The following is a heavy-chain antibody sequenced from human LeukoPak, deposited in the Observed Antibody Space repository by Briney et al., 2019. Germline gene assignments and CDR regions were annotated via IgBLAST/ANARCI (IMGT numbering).Heavy chain of an antibody. D-gene: IGHD7-27*01. CDR3: ARGRANWVSPPDY. CDR2: INPNSGGI. Sequence: ASVPVSCKASGYTFTGYYMHWVRQAPGQGLEWMGWINPNSGGINYAQKFQGRVTMTRDTSISTAYMELSRLRSDDTAVYYCARGRANWVSPPDYWGQGTLVTVSS. CDR1: GYTFTGYY. V-gene: IGHV1-2*02. J-gene: IGHJ4*02.